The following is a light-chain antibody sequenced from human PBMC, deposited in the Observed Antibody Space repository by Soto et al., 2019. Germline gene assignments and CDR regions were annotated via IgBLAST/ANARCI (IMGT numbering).Light chain of an antibody. J-gene: IGLJ2*01. V-gene: IGLV2-14*01. Sequence: QSVLTQTASVSGSPGQSITISCTGTSSDVGGYRNVSWYQQHPGKVPKLIIYDVSNRPSGISDRFSGSKSANTASLTISGLPAEDEGDYYCSSYTSTSAYVVFGGGTKLTVL. CDR2: DVS. CDR3: SSYTSTSAYVV. CDR1: SSDVGGYRN.